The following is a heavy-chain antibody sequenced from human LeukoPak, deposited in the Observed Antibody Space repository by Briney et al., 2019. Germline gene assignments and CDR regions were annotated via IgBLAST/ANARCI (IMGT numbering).Heavy chain of an antibody. D-gene: IGHD3-3*01. V-gene: IGHV3-20*04. CDR2: INWNGGST. CDR1: GFTFSSYW. J-gene: IGHJ4*02. CDR3: ARVKPSRSGYYYDFDY. Sequence: GGSLRLSCAASGFTFSSYWMSWVRQAPGKGLEWVSGINWNGGSTGYADSVKGRFTISRDNAKNSLYLQMNSLRAEDTALYYCARVKPSRSGYYYDFDYWGQGTLVTVSS.